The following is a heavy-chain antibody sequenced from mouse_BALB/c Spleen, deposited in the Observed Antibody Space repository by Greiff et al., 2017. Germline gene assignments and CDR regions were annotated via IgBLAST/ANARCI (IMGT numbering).Heavy chain of an antibody. CDR3: LTGTNFDY. V-gene: IGHV5-6*01. Sequence: EVKLVESGGDLVKPGGSLKLSCAASGFTFSSYGMSWVRQTPDKRLEWVATISSGGSYTYYPDSVKGRFTISRDNAKNTLYLQMSSLKSEDTAMYYCLTGTNFDYWGQGTTLTVSS. J-gene: IGHJ2*01. D-gene: IGHD4-1*01. CDR1: GFTFSSYG. CDR2: ISSGGSYT.